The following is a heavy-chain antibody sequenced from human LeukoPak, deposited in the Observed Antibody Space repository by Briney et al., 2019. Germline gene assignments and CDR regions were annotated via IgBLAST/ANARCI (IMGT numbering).Heavy chain of an antibody. CDR1: GYTFTGYY. CDR2: INPKNGGT. V-gene: IGHV1-2*02. J-gene: IGHJ6*03. CDR3: ARDPSHYYYTDV. Sequence: ASVKVSCKASGYTFTGYYIHWVRQAPGQGREWMGWINPKNGGTKLAQRFQGRVILTRDTSINTAYMELSSLTSDDTAIYFCARDPSHYYYTDVWGKGTTVTISS.